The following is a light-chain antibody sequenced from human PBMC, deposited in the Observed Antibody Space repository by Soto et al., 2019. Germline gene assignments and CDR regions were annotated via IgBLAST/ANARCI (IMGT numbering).Light chain of an antibody. CDR1: SSDVGGYNH. CDR3: CSYTSLSTVV. CDR2: AVS. Sequence: QSALTQPASVSGSPGQSITISCTGTSSDVGGYNHVSWYQHSPGKAPNLILFAVSDRPSGVSHRFSGSKSGNTASLTISGLQADDEADYYCCSYTSLSTVVFGGGTKLTVL. J-gene: IGLJ2*01. V-gene: IGLV2-14*01.